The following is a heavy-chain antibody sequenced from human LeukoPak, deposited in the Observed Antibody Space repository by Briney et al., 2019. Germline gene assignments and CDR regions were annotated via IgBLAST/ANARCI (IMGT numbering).Heavy chain of an antibody. CDR2: IYYSGST. Sequence: SGTLSLTCTVSGGSISSYYWSWIRQPPGKGLEWIGYIYYSGSTNYNPSLKSRVTISVDTSKNQFSLKLSSVTAADTAVYYCARGRAAAQFDPWGQGTLVTVSS. J-gene: IGHJ5*02. D-gene: IGHD6-13*01. CDR3: ARGRAAAQFDP. CDR1: GGSISSYY. V-gene: IGHV4-59*01.